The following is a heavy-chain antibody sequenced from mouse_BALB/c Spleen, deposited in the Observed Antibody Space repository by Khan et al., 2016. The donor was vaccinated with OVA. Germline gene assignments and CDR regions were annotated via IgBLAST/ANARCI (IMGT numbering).Heavy chain of an antibody. D-gene: IGHD2-4*01. V-gene: IGHV3-2*02. Sequence: EVQLQESGPGLVKPSQSLSLTCTVTGYSITSDYAWNWIRQFPGNKLEWMGYISYSGSTNYNPSLKSRLSITRDTAKNKFFLQFNSGTTEDTATYYCARDDSRYNYAMDYWGQGTSVTVSS. CDR2: ISYSGST. CDR3: ARDDSRYNYAMDY. J-gene: IGHJ4*01. CDR1: GYSITSDYA.